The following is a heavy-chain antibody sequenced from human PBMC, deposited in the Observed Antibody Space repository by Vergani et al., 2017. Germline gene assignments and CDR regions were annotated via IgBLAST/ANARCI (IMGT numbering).Heavy chain of an antibody. CDR3: VKDNDYDADGPFDL. CDR2: IDRNYGVK. J-gene: IGHJ2*01. Sequence: HLVEAGGGLVQPGGSLRLSCTASGFTFQAFAFHWVRQVSGRGLEWVSGIDRNYGVKNGNSFEGRFSISRDNAKKAVFLQMNNLRHEDTALYFCVKDNDYDADGPFDLWGRGTLVTVSS. CDR1: GFTFQAFA. V-gene: IGHV3-9*01. D-gene: IGHD3-16*01.